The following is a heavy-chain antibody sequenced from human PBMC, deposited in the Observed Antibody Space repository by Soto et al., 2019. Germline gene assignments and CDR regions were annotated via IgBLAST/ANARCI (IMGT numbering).Heavy chain of an antibody. CDR2: ISWNSGSI. D-gene: IGHD5-18*01. Sequence: GGSLRLSCAASGFTFDDYAMPWVRQAPGKGLEWVSGISWNSGSIGYADSVKGRFTISRDNAKNSLYLQMNSLRAEDTALYYCAKDITPVWAAGYSYGSNWFDPWGQGTLVTVSS. V-gene: IGHV3-9*01. J-gene: IGHJ5*02. CDR3: AKDITPVWAAGYSYGSNWFDP. CDR1: GFTFDDYA.